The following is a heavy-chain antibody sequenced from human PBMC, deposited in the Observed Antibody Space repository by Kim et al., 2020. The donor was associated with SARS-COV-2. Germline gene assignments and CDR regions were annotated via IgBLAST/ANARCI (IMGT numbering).Heavy chain of an antibody. J-gene: IGHJ5*02. CDR3: AKDISGRDCRGGSCYFDP. V-gene: IGHV3-9*01. D-gene: IGHD2-15*01. Sequence: GRVTNSRDNAKNSLYLQMNSLRAEDTAVYYCAKDISGRDCRGGSCYFDPWGQGTLVTVSS.